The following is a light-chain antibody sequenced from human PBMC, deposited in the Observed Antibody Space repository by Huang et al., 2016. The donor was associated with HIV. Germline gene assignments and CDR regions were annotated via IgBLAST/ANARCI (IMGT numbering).Light chain of an antibody. V-gene: IGKV3-15*01. Sequence: ETVMTQSPATLSVSPGGRAILSCRASQTVGSSLAWYKQKPGQAPRLLIYDASSRANGIPAKFSGSGSGTEFTLTLSSLQSEDFGFYYCQQYHNWPITCGQGTRLEIK. CDR2: DAS. CDR1: QTVGSS. CDR3: QQYHNWPIT. J-gene: IGKJ5*01.